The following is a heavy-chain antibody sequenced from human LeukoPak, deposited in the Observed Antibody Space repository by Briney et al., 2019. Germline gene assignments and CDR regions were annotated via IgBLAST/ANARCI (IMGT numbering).Heavy chain of an antibody. CDR1: GGSFSGYY. D-gene: IGHD5-18*01. CDR3: AREGSYGHFDY. CDR2: INHSGST. V-gene: IGHV4-34*01. J-gene: IGHJ4*02. Sequence: PSETLSLTCAVYGGSFSGYYWSWIRQPPGKGLEWIGEINHSGSTNYNPSLKSRVTISVDTSKNQFSLKLSSVTAADTAVYYCAREGSYGHFDYWGQGTLVTVSS.